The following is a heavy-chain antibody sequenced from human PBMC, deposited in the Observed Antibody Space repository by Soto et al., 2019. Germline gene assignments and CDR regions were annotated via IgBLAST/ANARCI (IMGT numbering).Heavy chain of an antibody. J-gene: IGHJ6*02. CDR3: AAELGFGKLSVV. CDR1: GDTFKNCV. D-gene: IGHD3-10*01. CDR2: IIPLFGTT. Sequence: QVQVVQSGVEVRRPGSSVKVSCKASGDTFKNCVISWVRQAPGQGLDWMGGIIPLFGTTDFAQRFQGRLTTTTDESTTTAYMELSRLRSEDTATDYCAAELGFGKLSVVWGQGTTVIVSS. V-gene: IGHV1-69*01.